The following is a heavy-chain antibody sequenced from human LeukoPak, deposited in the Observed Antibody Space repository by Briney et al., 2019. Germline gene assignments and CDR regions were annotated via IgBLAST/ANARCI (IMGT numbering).Heavy chain of an antibody. J-gene: IGHJ5*02. CDR2: IYYSGST. Sequence: SETLSLTCTVSGGSISSYYWSWIRQPPGKGLEWIGYIYYSGSTNYNPSLKSRVTISVDTSKNQFSLKLSSVTAADTAVYYCARRPLGDRHWFDPWGQGTLVTVSS. CDR1: GGSISSYY. D-gene: IGHD3-16*01. CDR3: ARRPLGDRHWFDP. V-gene: IGHV4-59*01.